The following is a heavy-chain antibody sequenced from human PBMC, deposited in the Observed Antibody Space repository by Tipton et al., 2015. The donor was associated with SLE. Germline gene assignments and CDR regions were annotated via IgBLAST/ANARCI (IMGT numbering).Heavy chain of an antibody. CDR3: ARDKDPSSGWSSNYYYYMDV. D-gene: IGHD6-19*01. Sequence: QLVQSGAEVKKPGASVKVSCKASGYTFTSYGISWVRQAPGQGLEWMGWISAYNGNTNYAQKLQGRVTMTTDTSTSTAYMELSSLRSEDTAVYYCARDKDPSSGWSSNYYYYMDVWGKGTTVTVSS. J-gene: IGHJ6*03. V-gene: IGHV1-18*04. CDR2: ISAYNGNT. CDR1: GYTFTSYG.